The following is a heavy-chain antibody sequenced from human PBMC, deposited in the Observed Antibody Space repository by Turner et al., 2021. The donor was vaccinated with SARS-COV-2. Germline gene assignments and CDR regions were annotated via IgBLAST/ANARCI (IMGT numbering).Heavy chain of an antibody. CDR3: VRNDYDFWSGYPDS. D-gene: IGHD3-3*01. Sequence: QVQLVASGGGVVQPGRSLRLSCAASGFTFSSYGMHWVRQAPGRGLEWVAVIWLDGSNKYYADSVKGRFTISRDNSKNTLYLQMNSLRAEDTAVYYCVRNDYDFWSGYPDSWGREPWSPSPQ. V-gene: IGHV3-33*01. CDR2: IWLDGSNK. CDR1: GFTFSSYG. J-gene: IGHJ4*02.